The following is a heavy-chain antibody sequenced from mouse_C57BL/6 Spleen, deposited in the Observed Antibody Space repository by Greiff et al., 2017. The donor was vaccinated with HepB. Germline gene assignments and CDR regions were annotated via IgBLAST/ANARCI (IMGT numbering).Heavy chain of an antibody. Sequence: DVMLVESGGGLVKPGGSLKLSCAASGFTFSSYTMSWVRQTPEKRLEWVATISGGGGNTYYPDSVKGRFTISRDNAKNTLYLQMSSLRSEDTALYYCARQGSNYPFAYWGQGTLVTVSA. D-gene: IGHD2-5*01. CDR2: ISGGGGNT. V-gene: IGHV5-9*01. J-gene: IGHJ3*01. CDR1: GFTFSSYT. CDR3: ARQGSNYPFAY.